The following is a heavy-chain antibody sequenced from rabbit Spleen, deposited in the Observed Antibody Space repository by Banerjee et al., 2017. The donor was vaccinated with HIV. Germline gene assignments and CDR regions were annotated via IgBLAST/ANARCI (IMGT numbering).Heavy chain of an antibody. CDR2: IDGADGST. J-gene: IGHJ4*01. CDR3: VRGASSSGYYSL. V-gene: IGHV1S47*01. D-gene: IGHD1-1*01. Sequence: QEQLVESGGGLVQPEGSLTLTCTASGFSFSSGDDMCWVRQAPGKRPEWIACIDGADGSTYYANWVNGRFTISSHNAQNTLYLQLNSLTAADTATYFCVRGASSSGYYSLWGQGTLVTVS. CDR1: GFSFSSGDD.